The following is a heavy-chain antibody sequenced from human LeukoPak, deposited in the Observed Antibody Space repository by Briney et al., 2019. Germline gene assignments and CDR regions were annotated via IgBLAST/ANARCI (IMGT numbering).Heavy chain of an antibody. Sequence: GGSLRLACAAAGFTCSISGMHWVHQAPGKGLDWVAVISYDGSNKYYADSVKGRFTISRDNSKNTVYLQMNSLRAGYTAVYYCAKDSYARSGYYYYYFAYWGQGTQVTVSS. D-gene: IGHD3-22*01. CDR2: ISYDGSNK. V-gene: IGHV3-30*18. CDR3: AKDSYARSGYYYYYFAY. J-gene: IGHJ4*02. CDR1: GFTCSISG.